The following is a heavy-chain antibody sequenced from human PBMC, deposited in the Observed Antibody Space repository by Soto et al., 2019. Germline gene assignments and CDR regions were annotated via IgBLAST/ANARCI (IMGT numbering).Heavy chain of an antibody. V-gene: IGHV3-23*01. D-gene: IGHD2-15*01. J-gene: IGHJ5*02. Sequence: EVQLLESGGGLVQPGGSLRLSCAASGFTFNSYAMSWVRQAPGKGLEWVSAISSGGSTYYADSVKGRFTISRDNSKNTLYLQMNSLRAEDTAVYYCAKDRGSGDQGRVRFDPWGQGTLVTVSS. CDR1: GFTFNSYA. CDR3: AKDRGSGDQGRVRFDP. CDR2: ISSGGST.